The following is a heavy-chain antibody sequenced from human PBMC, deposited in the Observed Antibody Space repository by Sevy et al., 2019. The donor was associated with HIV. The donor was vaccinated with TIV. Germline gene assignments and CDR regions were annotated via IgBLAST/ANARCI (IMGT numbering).Heavy chain of an antibody. CDR2: LKSDVYGGTV. CDR1: GFTFGDYC. CDR3: TRRKSAQSIFDY. V-gene: IGHV3-49*04. J-gene: IGHJ4*02. Sequence: CLRLSCTASGFTFGDYCMSCVRQAPGKGLEWVAFLKSDVYGGTVDHAASVRGRFVISRDDSKTIAYLQMNDPKTEETGVYYCTRRKSAQSIFDYWGQGALVSVSS.